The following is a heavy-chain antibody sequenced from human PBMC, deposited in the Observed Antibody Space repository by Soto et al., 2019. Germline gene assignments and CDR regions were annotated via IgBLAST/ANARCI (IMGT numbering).Heavy chain of an antibody. J-gene: IGHJ4*02. CDR2: ISYDGSNK. CDR1: GFTFSSYG. CDR3: AKDKNTLYGSGSYYPMPFDY. Sequence: GGSLRLSCAASGFTFSSYGMHWVRQAPGKGLEWVAVISYDGSNKYYADSVKGRFTISRDNSKNTLYLQMNSLRAEDTAVYYCAKDKNTLYGSGSYYPMPFDYWGQGTLVTVSS. D-gene: IGHD3-10*01. V-gene: IGHV3-30*18.